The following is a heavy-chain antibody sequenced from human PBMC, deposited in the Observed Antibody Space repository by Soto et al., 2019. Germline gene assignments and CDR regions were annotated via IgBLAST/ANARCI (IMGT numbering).Heavy chain of an antibody. D-gene: IGHD1-26*01. CDR2: VYHSGST. V-gene: IGHV4-30-2*01. CDR1: GGSISSGDYY. Sequence: TLSLSCTVSGGSISSGDYYWSFIRQPPGKGLEWIGYVYHSGSTYYNPSLKSRVTISVDRSKNQFSLKLSSVTDADTAVYYCARATTGRGGNWFDPWGQGTLVTVSS. J-gene: IGHJ5*02. CDR3: ARATTGRGGNWFDP.